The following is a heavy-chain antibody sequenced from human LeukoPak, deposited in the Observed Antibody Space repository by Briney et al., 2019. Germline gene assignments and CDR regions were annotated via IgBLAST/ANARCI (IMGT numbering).Heavy chain of an antibody. Sequence: ASVKVSCKASGYTFTSYYMHWVRQAPGQGLEWMGIINPSGGSTSYARKFQGRVTMTRDTSTSTVCMEPSSLRSEDTAVYYCARDIVVVPAARYYFDYWGQGTLVTVSS. D-gene: IGHD2-2*01. J-gene: IGHJ4*02. CDR3: ARDIVVVPAARYYFDY. V-gene: IGHV1-46*03. CDR1: GYTFTSYY. CDR2: INPSGGST.